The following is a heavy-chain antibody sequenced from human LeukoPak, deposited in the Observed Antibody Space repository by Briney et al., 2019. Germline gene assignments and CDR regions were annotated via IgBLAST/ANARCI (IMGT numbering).Heavy chain of an antibody. CDR2: IYYSGST. CDR3: ARLQTHYDFWSGYYNFDY. Sequence: PSETLSLTCTVSGGSISSSSYYWGWIRQPPGKGLEWIGSIYYSGSTYYNPSLKSRVTISVDTSKNQFSLKLSSVTAADTAVYYCARLQTHYDFWSGYYNFDYWGQGTLVTVSS. J-gene: IGHJ4*02. CDR1: GGSISSSSYY. V-gene: IGHV4-39*01. D-gene: IGHD3-3*01.